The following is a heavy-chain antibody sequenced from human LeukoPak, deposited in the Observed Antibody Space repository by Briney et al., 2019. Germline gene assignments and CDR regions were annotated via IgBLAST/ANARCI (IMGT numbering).Heavy chain of an antibody. D-gene: IGHD6-13*01. CDR1: GYTFTSYY. V-gene: IGHV1-46*01. Sequence: ASVKVSCKASGYTFTSYYMHWVRQAPGQGLEWMGIINPSGGSTSYAQKFQGRVTMTRDTSTSTLYMELDSLRSEDTAVYYCARDVIAGTGSAVLDYWGQGTLVTVSS. CDR2: INPSGGST. CDR3: ARDVIAGTGSAVLDY. J-gene: IGHJ4*02.